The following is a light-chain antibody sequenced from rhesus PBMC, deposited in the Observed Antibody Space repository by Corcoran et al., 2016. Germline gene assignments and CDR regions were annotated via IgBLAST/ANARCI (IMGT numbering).Light chain of an antibody. Sequence: DIQMTQSPSSLSASVGDTVTITCRASQSISSWLAWYQQKPGKAPKLLANKASTLQSGVPSRVSGSGSGTDFTLTISSLQSEDFATYYCQQYSSSLTFGGGTKVEIK. CDR1: QSISSW. V-gene: IGKV1-22*01. CDR2: KAS. CDR3: QQYSSSLT. J-gene: IGKJ4*01.